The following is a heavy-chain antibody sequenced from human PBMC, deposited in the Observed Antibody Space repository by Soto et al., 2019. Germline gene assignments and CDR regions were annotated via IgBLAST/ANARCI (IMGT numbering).Heavy chain of an antibody. D-gene: IGHD1-26*01. J-gene: IGHJ3*02. Sequence: PGGSLRLSCAASGFTFSSYSMNWVRQAPGKGLEWVSSISSSSSYIYYADSVKGRFTISRDNSKNTLYLQMNSLRAEDTAVYYCASSALTGIVNPFDIWGQGTMVTVSS. CDR2: ISSSSSYI. V-gene: IGHV3-21*01. CDR3: ASSALTGIVNPFDI. CDR1: GFTFSSYS.